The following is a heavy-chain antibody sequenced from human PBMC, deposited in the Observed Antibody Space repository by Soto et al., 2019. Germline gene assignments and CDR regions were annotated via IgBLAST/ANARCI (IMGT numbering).Heavy chain of an antibody. CDR3: VVAAQPYYFDY. CDR2: ISAYNGNT. Sequence: ASVKVSCKASGYTFTSYGISWVRQAPGQGLEWMGGISAYNGNTNYAQKLQGRVTMTTDTSTSTAYMELRSLRSDDTAVYYCVVAAQPYYFDYWGQGTLVTVSS. CDR1: GYTFTSYG. J-gene: IGHJ4*02. V-gene: IGHV1-18*01. D-gene: IGHD2-15*01.